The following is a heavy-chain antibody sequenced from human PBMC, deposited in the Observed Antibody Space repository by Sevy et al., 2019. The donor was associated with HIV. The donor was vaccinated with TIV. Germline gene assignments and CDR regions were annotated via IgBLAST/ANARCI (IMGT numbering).Heavy chain of an antibody. V-gene: IGHV4-4*07. J-gene: IGHJ4*02. CDR2: IYTSGST. CDR1: GGSISSYY. D-gene: IGHD3-22*01. Sequence: SETLSLTCTVSGGSISSYYWSWIRQPAGKGLEWIGGIYTSGSTNYNPSLKSRVTMSVDTSKNQFSLKLSSVTAADTAVYYCARDERVDYYDSSGYHYWGQGTLVTVSS. CDR3: ARDERVDYYDSSGYHY.